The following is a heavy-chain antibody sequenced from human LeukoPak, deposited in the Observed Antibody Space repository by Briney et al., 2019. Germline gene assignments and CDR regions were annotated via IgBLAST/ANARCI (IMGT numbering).Heavy chain of an antibody. J-gene: IGHJ6*03. Sequence: GEPLKISCKGSGYSFTSYWIGWVRQMPGKGLEWMGIFYPGDSDTRYSPSFQGQVTISAGKSISTAYLQWSSLKASDTAMYYCASRSFLGRTDYYYHYMDVWGKGTTVTVSS. V-gene: IGHV5-51*01. CDR2: FYPGDSDT. D-gene: IGHD3-3*01. CDR1: GYSFTSYW. CDR3: ASRSFLGRTDYYYHYMDV.